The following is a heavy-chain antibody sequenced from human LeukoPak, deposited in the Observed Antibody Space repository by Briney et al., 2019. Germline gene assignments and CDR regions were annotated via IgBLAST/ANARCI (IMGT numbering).Heavy chain of an antibody. Sequence: SETLSLTCTVSGGSISSSSYYWGWIRQPPGKGLEWIGSIYYSGSTYYNPSLKSRVTISVDTSKNQFSLKLSSVTAADTAVYYCARVSKSPSTYYYGSGSRGPFDYWGQGTLVTVSS. CDR3: ARVSKSPSTYYYGSGSRGPFDY. V-gene: IGHV4-39*07. D-gene: IGHD3-10*01. J-gene: IGHJ4*02. CDR1: GGSISSSSYY. CDR2: IYYSGST.